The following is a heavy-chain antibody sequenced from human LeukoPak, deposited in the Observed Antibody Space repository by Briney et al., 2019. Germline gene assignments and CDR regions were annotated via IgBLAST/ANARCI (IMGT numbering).Heavy chain of an antibody. CDR3: ARVGGITIFGEVPGLEYYMDV. Sequence: GASVKVSFTASGYTFTSYGISWVRQAPGQGLEWMGWISAYNGNTNYAQKLQGRVTMTTDTSTSTAYMELRSLRSDDTAVYYCARVGGITIFGEVPGLEYYMDVWGKGTTVTVSS. V-gene: IGHV1-18*01. CDR1: GYTFTSYG. D-gene: IGHD3-3*01. CDR2: ISAYNGNT. J-gene: IGHJ6*03.